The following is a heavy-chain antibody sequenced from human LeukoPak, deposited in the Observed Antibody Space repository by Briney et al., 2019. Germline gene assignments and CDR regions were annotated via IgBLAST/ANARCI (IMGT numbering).Heavy chain of an antibody. V-gene: IGHV1-2*02. D-gene: IGHD2-15*01. CDR1: GYTFTGYY. Sequence: ASVKVSCKASGYTFTGYYMHCVRQAPGQGLEWMGWINPNSGGTNYAQKFQGRVTMTRDTSISTAYMELSRLRSDDTAVYSCARARAVVAAHRGWGFDPWGQGTLVTVSS. CDR3: ARARAVVAAHRGWGFDP. J-gene: IGHJ5*02. CDR2: INPNSGGT.